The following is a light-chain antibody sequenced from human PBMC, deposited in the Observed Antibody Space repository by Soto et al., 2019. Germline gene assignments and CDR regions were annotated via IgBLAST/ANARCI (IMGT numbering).Light chain of an antibody. J-gene: IGLJ1*01. CDR1: SSDVGSYNL. CDR2: EGS. CDR3: CSYAGSRTPLYV. V-gene: IGLV2-23*01. Sequence: QSALTQPASVSGSPGQSITISCSGTSSDVGSYNLVSWYQQHPGKAPKLMIYEGSKRPSGVSNRFSGSKSGTTASLTISGLQADDDADYHCCSYAGSRTPLYVFGTGTKVTVL.